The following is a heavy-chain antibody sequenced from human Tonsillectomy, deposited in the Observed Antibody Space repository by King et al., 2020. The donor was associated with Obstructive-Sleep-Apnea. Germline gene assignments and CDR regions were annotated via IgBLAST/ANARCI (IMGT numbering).Heavy chain of an antibody. D-gene: IGHD3-16*01. J-gene: IGHJ5*02. CDR1: GFTFYDYT. Sequence: VQLVESGGVGVQPGGAVRLSCAASGFTFYDYTMHWVRQAPWKGLDWVSVISWDGGGTYYADSGKGRFTHSRDNSKNSLYLQMNSLRTEDTALYYCAKDRLGWFDPWGQGTLVTVSS. CDR3: AKDRLGWFDP. CDR2: ISWDGGGT. V-gene: IGHV3-43*01.